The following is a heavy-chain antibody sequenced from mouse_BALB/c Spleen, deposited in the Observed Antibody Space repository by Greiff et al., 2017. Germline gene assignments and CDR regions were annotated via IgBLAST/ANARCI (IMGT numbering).Heavy chain of an antibody. CDR3: AGVGAWFAY. Sequence: QVQLQQSGAELMKPGASVKISCKATGYTFSSYWIEWVKQRPGHGLEWIGEILPGSGSTNYNEKFKGKATFTADTSSNTAYMQLSSLTSEDSAVYYCAGVGAWFAYWGQGTLVTVSA. D-gene: IGHD1-1*01. J-gene: IGHJ3*01. CDR1: GYTFSSYW. CDR2: ILPGSGST. V-gene: IGHV1-9*01.